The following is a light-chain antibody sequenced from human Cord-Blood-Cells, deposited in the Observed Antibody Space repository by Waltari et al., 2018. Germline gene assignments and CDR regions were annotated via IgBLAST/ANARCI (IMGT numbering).Light chain of an antibody. CDR1: KLGDKY. V-gene: IGLV3-1*01. J-gene: IGLJ1*01. Sequence: SYELTQPPSVSVSPGQTASITCSGDKLGDKYACWYQQKPGQSPVLDIYQDSKRPSGIPERFSGSDSGNTATLTISGTQAMDEADYYCQAWDSSTACVVGTGTKVTVL. CDR3: QAWDSSTACV. CDR2: QDS.